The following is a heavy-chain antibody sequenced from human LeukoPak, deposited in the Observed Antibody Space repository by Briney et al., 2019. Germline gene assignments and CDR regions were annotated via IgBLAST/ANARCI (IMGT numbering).Heavy chain of an antibody. Sequence: SETLSLTCTVSGGSISSYYWSWIRQPPGKGLEWIGYIYYSGGTNYNPSLKSRVTISVDTSKNQFSLKLSSVTAADTAVYYCARHRRATRAFDIWGQGTMVTVSS. V-gene: IGHV4-59*08. CDR3: ARHRRATRAFDI. CDR1: GGSISSYY. D-gene: IGHD1-26*01. J-gene: IGHJ3*02. CDR2: IYYSGGT.